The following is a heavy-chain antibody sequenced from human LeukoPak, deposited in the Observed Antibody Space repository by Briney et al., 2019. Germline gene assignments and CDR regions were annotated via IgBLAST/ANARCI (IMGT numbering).Heavy chain of an antibody. J-gene: IGHJ6*02. V-gene: IGHV4-59*01. Sequence: SETLSLTCTVSGGSISSYYWSWIRQPPGKGLEWIGYIYYSGSTNYNPSLKSRVTISVDTSKNQFSLKLSSVTAADTAVCYCARAQFYYYGMDVWGQGTTVTVSS. D-gene: IGHD5-24*01. CDR3: ARAQFYYYGMDV. CDR1: GGSISSYY. CDR2: IYYSGST.